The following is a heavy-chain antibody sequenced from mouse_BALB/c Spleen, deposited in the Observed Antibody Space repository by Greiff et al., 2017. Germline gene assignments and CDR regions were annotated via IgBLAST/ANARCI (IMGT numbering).Heavy chain of an antibody. CDR2: LYPGDGDT. V-gene: IGHV1-82*01. Sequence: VQLQQSGPELVKPGASVKISCKASGYAFSSSWMNRVKQRPGQGLEWIGRLYPGDGDTNYNGKFKGKATLTADKSSSTAYMQLSSLTSEDTAVYYCASENYGYDGYAMDYWGQGTSVTVSS. J-gene: IGHJ4*01. CDR3: ASENYGYDGYAMDY. D-gene: IGHD2-2*01. CDR1: GYAFSSSW.